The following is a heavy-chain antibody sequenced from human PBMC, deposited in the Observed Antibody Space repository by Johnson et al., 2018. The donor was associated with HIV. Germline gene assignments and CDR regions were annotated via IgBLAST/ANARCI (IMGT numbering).Heavy chain of an antibody. D-gene: IGHD3-16*01. J-gene: IGHJ3*02. CDR1: GFPFSSYA. Sequence: EVQLVESGGGVVQPGRSLRLSCAASGFPFSSYAMTWVRQAPGKGLEWVSTIGGSGAGTFYADSVRGRFTVSRDNSKDTLYLQMNKLRAEDTAVYFCASQVRGLRLGVDAFDIWGQGTMVTVSS. V-gene: IGHV3-23*04. CDR3: ASQVRGLRLGVDAFDI. CDR2: IGGSGAGT.